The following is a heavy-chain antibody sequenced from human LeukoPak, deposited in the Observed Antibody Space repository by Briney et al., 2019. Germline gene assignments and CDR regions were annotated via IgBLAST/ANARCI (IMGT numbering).Heavy chain of an antibody. V-gene: IGHV3-23*01. Sequence: GGSLRLSCAASGFTFSSYAMSWVRQAPGKGLEWVSAISGSGGSTYYADSVKGRFTISRDNSKNTLYLQMNGLRAEDTAVYYCAKDPYSGYYDSSGYYPPFDYWGQGTLVTVSS. CDR2: ISGSGGST. D-gene: IGHD3-22*01. CDR1: GFTFSSYA. CDR3: AKDPYSGYYDSSGYYPPFDY. J-gene: IGHJ4*02.